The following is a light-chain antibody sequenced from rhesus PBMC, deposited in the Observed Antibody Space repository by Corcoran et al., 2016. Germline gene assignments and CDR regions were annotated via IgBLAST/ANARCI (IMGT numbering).Light chain of an antibody. V-gene: IGKV1-22*01. J-gene: IGKJ3*01. Sequence: DIQMTQSPSSLSASVGDTVTITCRASQSISSWLAWYQQQPGKAPKLLIYKASSLQRGVPSRFRGIGSGTDFNLTISSLQPEDFATYYCLQYSSSTFTFGPETKLDIK. CDR1: QSISSW. CDR3: LQYSSSTFT. CDR2: KAS.